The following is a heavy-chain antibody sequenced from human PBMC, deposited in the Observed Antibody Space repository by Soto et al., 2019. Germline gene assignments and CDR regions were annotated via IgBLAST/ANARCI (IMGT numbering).Heavy chain of an antibody. D-gene: IGHD1-20*01. J-gene: IGHJ4*02. Sequence: GGSLRLSCAASGFTFSDYYMSWIRQAPGKGLEWVSYISSSGSTIYYADSVKGRFTISRDNAKNSLYLQMSGLTPEDTAVYYCARDQTGITTTGGGRIDHWGQGTLVTVSS. CDR1: GFTFSDYY. V-gene: IGHV3-11*04. CDR3: ARDQTGITTTGGGRIDH. CDR2: ISSSGSTI.